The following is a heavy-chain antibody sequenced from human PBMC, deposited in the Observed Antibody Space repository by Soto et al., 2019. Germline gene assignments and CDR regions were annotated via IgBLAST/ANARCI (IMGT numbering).Heavy chain of an antibody. J-gene: IGHJ4*02. CDR2: GYHGGTT. Sequence: QLQLQESGPGLVKPSETQSLTCTVSGGSISSNSYYWAWIRQPPGNGLEWIGSGYHGGTTYYNPSHKSRVTISVDTSTNQFSLKLNSVTAADTAVYSCARHLSGYGYLYFEYWGQGILVTVSS. CDR3: ARHLSGYGYLYFEY. V-gene: IGHV4-39*01. CDR1: GGSISSNSYY. D-gene: IGHD5-18*01.